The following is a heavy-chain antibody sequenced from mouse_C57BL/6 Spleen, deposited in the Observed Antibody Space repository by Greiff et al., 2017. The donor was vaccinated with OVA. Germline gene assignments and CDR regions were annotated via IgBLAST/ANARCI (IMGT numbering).Heavy chain of an antibody. CDR3: ARDSSGYPDY. CDR1: GYTFTSYW. CDR2: INPSSGYT. V-gene: IGHV1-7*01. J-gene: IGHJ2*01. D-gene: IGHD3-2*02. Sequence: QVQLQQSGAELAKPGASVKLSCKASGYTFTSYWMHWVKQRPGQGLEWIGYINPSSGYTKYNQKFKDKATLNADKSSSTAYVQLSSLTYEDSAVYYCARDSSGYPDYWGQGTTLTVSS.